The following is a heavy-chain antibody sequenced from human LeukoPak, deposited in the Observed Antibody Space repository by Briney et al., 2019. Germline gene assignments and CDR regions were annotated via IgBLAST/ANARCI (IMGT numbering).Heavy chain of an antibody. CDR1: GFTFSGSA. D-gene: IGHD3-10*01. J-gene: IGHJ6*02. V-gene: IGHV3-73*01. CDR3: TRRGIGDTYYYYYGMDV. CDR2: IRSKANSYAT. Sequence: GGSLRLSCAASGFTFSGSAMHWVRQASGKGLEWVGRIRSKANSYATAYAASVKGRFTISRDDSKNTAYLQMNSLKTEDTAVYYCTRRGIGDTYYYYYGMDVWGQGTTDTVSS.